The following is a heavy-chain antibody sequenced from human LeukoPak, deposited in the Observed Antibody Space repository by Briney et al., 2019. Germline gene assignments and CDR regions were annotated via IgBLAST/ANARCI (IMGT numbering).Heavy chain of an antibody. J-gene: IGHJ6*03. D-gene: IGHD3-10*01. V-gene: IGHV1-8*01. CDR2: VNPNSGNT. CDR3: ARGGSPRRFYYYYYYMDV. Sequence: ASVKVSCKASGYTFTSYDINWVRQATGQGLEWMGWVNPNSGNTGYAQKFQGRVTMTRNTSISTAYMELSSLRSEDTAVYYCARGGSPRRFYYYYYYMDVWGKGTTVTVSS. CDR1: GYTFTSYD.